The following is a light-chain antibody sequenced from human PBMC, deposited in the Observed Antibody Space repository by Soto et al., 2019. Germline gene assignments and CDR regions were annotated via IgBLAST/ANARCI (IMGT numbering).Light chain of an antibody. J-gene: IGKJ1*01. CDR3: QQYNDNWT. Sequence: DIQMTQAPSTLSASVGDRVTMTCRASQSISSWLAWYQQKPGKAPKLLIYKASTLQSGVPSRFSGSGSGTEFTLAISSLQPDDFATYYCQQYNDNWTFGQGTKVEIK. CDR2: KAS. CDR1: QSISSW. V-gene: IGKV1-5*03.